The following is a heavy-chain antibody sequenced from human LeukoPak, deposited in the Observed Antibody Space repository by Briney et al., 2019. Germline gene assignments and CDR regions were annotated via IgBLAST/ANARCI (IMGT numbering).Heavy chain of an antibody. CDR2: INHSGST. D-gene: IGHD2-2*01. Sequence: PSETLSLTCTVSGGSISSYYWSWIRQPPGKGLEWIGEINHSGSTNYNPSLKSRVTISVDTSKNQFSLKLSSVTAADTAVYYCARHINRYCSSTSCHFDYWGQGTLVTVSS. CDR3: ARHINRYCSSTSCHFDY. V-gene: IGHV4-34*01. J-gene: IGHJ4*02. CDR1: GGSISSYY.